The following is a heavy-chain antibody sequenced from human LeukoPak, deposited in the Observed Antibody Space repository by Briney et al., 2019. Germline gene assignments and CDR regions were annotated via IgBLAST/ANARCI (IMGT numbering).Heavy chain of an antibody. CDR2: IIPILGIA. V-gene: IGHV1-69*04. D-gene: IGHD3-16*01. J-gene: IGHJ5*02. CDR1: GGTFSSYA. CDR3: ARDHRAYYYDYVWGSLQDA. Sequence: GASVKVSCKASGGTFSSYAISWGRQAPGQGLEWMGRIIPILGIANYAQKFQGRVTITADKSTSTAYMELSSLRSEDTAVYYCARDHRAYYYDYVWGSLQDAWGQGTLVTVSS.